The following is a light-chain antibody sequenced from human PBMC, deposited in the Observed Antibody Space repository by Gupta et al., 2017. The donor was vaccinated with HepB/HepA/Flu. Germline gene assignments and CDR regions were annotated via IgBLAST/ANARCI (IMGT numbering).Light chain of an antibody. CDR3: QQYGRSPLV. V-gene: IGKV3-20*01. CDR1: ETVSRSY. Sequence: EIVLTQSPGTLSLSPGERATLSCTASETVSRSYLAWYQQRPGQAPSLLMYDVSTRATGVPDRFRGSGSETDFTLTINSLEPEYFAVYYCQQYGRSPLVFGGGTKVEI. J-gene: IGKJ4*01. CDR2: DVS.